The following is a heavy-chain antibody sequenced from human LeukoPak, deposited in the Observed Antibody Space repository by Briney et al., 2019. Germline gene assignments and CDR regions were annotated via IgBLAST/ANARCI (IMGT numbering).Heavy chain of an antibody. V-gene: IGHV4-4*07. CDR3: ARQVEVATISAFHI. D-gene: IGHD5-24*01. CDR1: GGSISSYY. CDR2: IYTSGST. J-gene: IGHJ3*02. Sequence: PSETQSLTCTVSGGSISSYYWSWIRQPAGKGLEWIGRIYTSGSTNYNPSLKSRVTMSVDTSKNQFSLKLSSVTAADTAVYYCARQVEVATISAFHIWGQGTMVTVSS.